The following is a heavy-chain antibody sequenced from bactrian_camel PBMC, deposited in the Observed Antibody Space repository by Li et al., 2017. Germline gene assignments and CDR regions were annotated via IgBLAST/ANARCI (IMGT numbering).Heavy chain of an antibody. CDR3: AREDSYSRWPV. V-gene: IGHV3S53*01. CDR2: IDKSGSP. CDR1: GYTLPMN. D-gene: IGHD4*01. J-gene: IGHJ4*01. Sequence: HVQLVESGGGSVQAGESLRLSCVASGYTLPMNMGWFRQAPGKEREGVAAIDKSGSPTYTYSVMGRFTISRDNAKNMLYLQLNSLKRDDTGIYYCAREDSYSRWPVRGQGTQVTVS.